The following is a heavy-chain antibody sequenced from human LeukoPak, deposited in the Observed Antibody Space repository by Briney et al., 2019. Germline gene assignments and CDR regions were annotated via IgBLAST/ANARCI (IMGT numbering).Heavy chain of an antibody. CDR2: ISSNGGST. CDR1: GFTFSSYA. CDR3: ARGPNIVVVTAMDY. Sequence: GGSLRLSCAASGFTFSSYAMHWARQAPGKGLEYVSAISSNGGSTYYANSVKGRFTISRDNSKNTLYLQMGSLRAEDMAVYYCARGPNIVVVTAMDYWGQGTLVTVSS. J-gene: IGHJ4*02. V-gene: IGHV3-64*01. D-gene: IGHD2-21*02.